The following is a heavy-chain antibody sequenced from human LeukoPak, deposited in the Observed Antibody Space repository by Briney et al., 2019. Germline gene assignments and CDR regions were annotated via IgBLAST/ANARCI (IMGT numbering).Heavy chain of an antibody. V-gene: IGHV4-34*01. J-gene: IGHJ4*02. Sequence: SETLSLTCAVYGGSFSGYYWSWIRQPPGKGLEWIGEINHSGSTNYNPSLKSRVTISVDTSKNQSSLKLSSVTAADTAVYYCARGQGITGTTGDYWGREPWSPSPQ. CDR3: ARGQGITGTTGDY. CDR2: INHSGST. D-gene: IGHD1-7*01. CDR1: GGSFSGYY.